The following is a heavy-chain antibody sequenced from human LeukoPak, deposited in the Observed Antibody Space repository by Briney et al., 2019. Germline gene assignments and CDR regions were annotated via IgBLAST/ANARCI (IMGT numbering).Heavy chain of an antibody. CDR2: INTNGGST. V-gene: IGHV3-23*01. J-gene: IGHJ5*02. D-gene: IGHD2-21*02. Sequence: GESLRLSCAASGFTFSSYGMTWVRQAPGKGLEWVSAINTNGGSTWYADSVKGRFTISRDNAKNALYMQMNSLRVEDTAVYYCANSYCGGDCYLPWGQGTLVTVSS. CDR3: ANSYCGGDCYLP. CDR1: GFTFSSYG.